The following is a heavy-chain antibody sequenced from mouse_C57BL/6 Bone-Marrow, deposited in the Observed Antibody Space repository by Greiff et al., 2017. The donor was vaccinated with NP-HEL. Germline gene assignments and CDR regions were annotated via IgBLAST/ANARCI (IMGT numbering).Heavy chain of an antibody. J-gene: IGHJ4*01. D-gene: IGHD1-2*01. CDR3: ARRTTAPYYAMDY. CDR1: GYTFTDYN. V-gene: IGHV1-18*01. CDR2: INPNNGGT. Sequence: EVQLQQSGPELVKPGASVKIPCKASGYTFTDYNMDWVKQSHGKSLEWIGDINPNNGGTIYNQKFKGKATLTVDKSSSTAYMELRSLTSEDTAVYYCARRTTAPYYAMDYWGQGTSVTVSS.